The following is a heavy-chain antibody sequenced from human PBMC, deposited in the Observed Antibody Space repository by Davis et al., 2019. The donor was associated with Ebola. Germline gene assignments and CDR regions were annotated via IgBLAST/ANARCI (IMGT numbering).Heavy chain of an antibody. CDR1: GYSFTSYW. D-gene: IGHD5-18*01. CDR3: ARRAASPADTYYYYYYMDV. V-gene: IGHV5-51*01. J-gene: IGHJ6*03. CDR2: IYPGDSDT. Sequence: GESLKISCKGSGYSFTSYWIGWVRQMPGKGLEWMGIIYPGDSDTRYSPSFQGQVIISADKSISTAYLQWSSLKASDTAMYYCARRAASPADTYYYYYYMDVWGKGTTVTVSS.